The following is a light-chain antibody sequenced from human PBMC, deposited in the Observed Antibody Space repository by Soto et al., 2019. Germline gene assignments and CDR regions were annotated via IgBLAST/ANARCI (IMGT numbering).Light chain of an antibody. CDR2: AAS. CDR1: QGLSSY. V-gene: IGKV1-9*01. J-gene: IGKJ4*01. CDR3: QQVNNYPLT. Sequence: IQLTQSPSSLSASVGDRVTITCRASQGLSSYLAWYQQKPGKAPKLLIYAASTLHSGVPSRFSGSESGTDFTLTISSLQPEDIGTYYCQQVNNYPLTFGGGTKVEIK.